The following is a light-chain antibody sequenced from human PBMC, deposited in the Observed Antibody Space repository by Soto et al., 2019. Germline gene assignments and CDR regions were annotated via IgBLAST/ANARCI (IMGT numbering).Light chain of an antibody. CDR3: QQHGSSPGYT. CDR2: GAS. J-gene: IGKJ2*01. CDR1: QSVSSSY. V-gene: IGKV3-20*01. Sequence: EIVLTQSPGTLSLSPGERATLSCRASQSVSSSYLDWYQQKPGQAPRLLIYGASSRATGIPDRFSGSGSGTDFTLTISRLEPEDFAVYYCQQHGSSPGYTFGQGTKREIK.